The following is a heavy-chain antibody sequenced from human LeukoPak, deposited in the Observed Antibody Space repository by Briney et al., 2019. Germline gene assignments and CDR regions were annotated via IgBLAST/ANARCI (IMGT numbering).Heavy chain of an antibody. Sequence: TGGSLRLSCAASGFTFDDYGMSWVRQAPGKGLEWVSGINWNGGSTGYADSVKGRFTISRDNAKNSLYLQMNSLRAEDTALYYCARDPPDYYDSSGYEPQFDYWGQGTLVTVSS. D-gene: IGHD3-22*01. CDR2: INWNGGST. CDR1: GFTFDDYG. J-gene: IGHJ4*02. V-gene: IGHV3-20*04. CDR3: ARDPPDYYDSSGYEPQFDY.